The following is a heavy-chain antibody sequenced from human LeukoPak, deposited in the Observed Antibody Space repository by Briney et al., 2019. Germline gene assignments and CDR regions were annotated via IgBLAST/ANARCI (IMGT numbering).Heavy chain of an antibody. Sequence: SQTLSLTCTVSGGSISSGGYYWSWIRQHPGQGLEGIGYIYYSGSTYYNPFLKSRVTISVDTSKNQFSLKLSSVTAADTAVYYCARELGEVKTQIIDYWGQGTLVTVSS. V-gene: IGHV4-31*03. CDR3: ARELGEVKTQIIDY. D-gene: IGHD3-16*01. CDR1: GGSISSGGYY. J-gene: IGHJ4*02. CDR2: IYYSGST.